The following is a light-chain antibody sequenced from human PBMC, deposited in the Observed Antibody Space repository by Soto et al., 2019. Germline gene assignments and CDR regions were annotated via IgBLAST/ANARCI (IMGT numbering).Light chain of an antibody. CDR2: DVS. Sequence: QSALTQPASVSGSPGQSITISCTGTSSDVGGYDYDSWYQQHPGKAPKFMIYDVSNRPSGFSYRFSGSKSGNTASLTISGLQAEDEADYYCSSYTINSLYVFGTGTKLTVL. V-gene: IGLV2-14*01. CDR3: SSYTINSLYV. CDR1: SSDVGGYDY. J-gene: IGLJ1*01.